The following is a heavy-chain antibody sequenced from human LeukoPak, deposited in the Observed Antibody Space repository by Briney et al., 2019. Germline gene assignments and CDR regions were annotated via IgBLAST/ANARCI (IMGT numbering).Heavy chain of an antibody. Sequence: PSETLSLTCTVSGGSISSYYWSWIRQPPGKGLEWIGYIYYSGNTNYNPSLKSRVTISVDTSKNQFSLKLTSVTAADTAVYYCARYRGNSNGGFDPWGQGTLVTVSS. CDR1: GGSISSYY. CDR3: ARYRGNSNGGFDP. J-gene: IGHJ5*02. D-gene: IGHD4-23*01. V-gene: IGHV4-59*01. CDR2: IYYSGNT.